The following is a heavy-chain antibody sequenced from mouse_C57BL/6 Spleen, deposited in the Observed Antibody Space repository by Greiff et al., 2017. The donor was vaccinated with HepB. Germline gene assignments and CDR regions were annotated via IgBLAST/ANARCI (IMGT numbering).Heavy chain of an antibody. V-gene: IGHV2-2*01. D-gene: IGHD2-3*01. J-gene: IGHJ2*01. CDR3: ARSMMVTRYYFDY. CDR2: IWSGGST. CDR1: GFSLTSYG. Sequence: QVQLQQSGPGLVQPSQSLSITCTVSGFSLTSYGVHWVRQSPGKGLEWLGVIWSGGSTDYNAAFISRLSISKDNSKSQVFFKMNSLQADDTAIYYCARSMMVTRYYFDYWGQGTTLTVSS.